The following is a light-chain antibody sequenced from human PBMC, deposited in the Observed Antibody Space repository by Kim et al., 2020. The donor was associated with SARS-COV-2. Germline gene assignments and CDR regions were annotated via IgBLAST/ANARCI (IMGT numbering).Light chain of an antibody. V-gene: IGLV3-19*01. CDR1: TLRSDY. Sequence: ALGHTGRITCQGDTLRSDYPSWYQQKSGQTHVLVIFGKNNRPSGIPGRFSGSSSGNTASLTITGAQAEDAADYYCCSRDSSGSQMVFGGGTQLTVL. J-gene: IGLJ3*02. CDR3: CSRDSSGSQMV. CDR2: GKN.